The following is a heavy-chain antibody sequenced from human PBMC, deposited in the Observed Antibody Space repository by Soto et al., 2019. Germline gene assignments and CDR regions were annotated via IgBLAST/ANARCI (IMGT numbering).Heavy chain of an antibody. V-gene: IGHV5-10-1*01. D-gene: IGHD3-3*01. CDR1: GYSFTSYW. CDR3: ARLRQRNYDFWGGMDA. Sequence: GESLKISCKGSGYSFTSYWISWVRQMPGKGLEWMGRIDPSDSYTNYSPSFQGHVTISADKSISTAYLQWSSLKASDTAMYYCARLRQRNYDFWGGMDAWGQGTTVTVSS. CDR2: IDPSDSYT. J-gene: IGHJ6*02.